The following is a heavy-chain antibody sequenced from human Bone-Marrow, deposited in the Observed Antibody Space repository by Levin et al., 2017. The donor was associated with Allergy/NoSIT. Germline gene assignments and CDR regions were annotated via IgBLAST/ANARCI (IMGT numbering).Heavy chain of an antibody. D-gene: IGHD4-11*01. CDR1: GYTFTDYY. V-gene: IGHV1-2*06. CDR2: INPNDGGT. CDR3: VRDRMTTIRTPFDF. J-gene: IGHJ4*02. Sequence: GESLKISCKASGYTFTDYYMDWVRQAPGQGLEWMGRINPNDGGTNYAQRFQDRVTMTRDTSITTAYMELSSLRSDDTAVYYCVRDRMTTIRTPFDFWGQGTLVTVSS.